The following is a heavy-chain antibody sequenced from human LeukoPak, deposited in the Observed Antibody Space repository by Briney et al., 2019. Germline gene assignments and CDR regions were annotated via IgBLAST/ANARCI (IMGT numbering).Heavy chain of an antibody. CDR1: GYTFTNYG. V-gene: IGHV1-18*01. CDR3: ARVRDYYYDTTTYYYFDY. J-gene: IGHJ4*02. CDR2: INANNGHT. D-gene: IGHD3-22*01. Sequence: GASVKVSCKASGYTFTNYGISWVRQAPGQGLEWMGWINANNGHTNYAQKLQGRVTMTTDTSTSTAYMELRSLRSDDTAVFYCARVRDYYYDTTTYYYFDYWGQGTLVTVSS.